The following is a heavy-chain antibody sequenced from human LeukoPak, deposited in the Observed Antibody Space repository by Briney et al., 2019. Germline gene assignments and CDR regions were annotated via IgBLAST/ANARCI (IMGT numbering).Heavy chain of an antibody. Sequence: ASVKVSCKASGGTFSSYAISWVRQAPGQGLEWMGGIIPIFGTANYAQKFQGRVTITTDESTSTAYMELSSLRSEDTAVYYCARRPIDYSNYKEPDYFDYWGQGALVTVSS. V-gene: IGHV1-69*05. J-gene: IGHJ4*02. CDR2: IIPIFGTA. CDR3: ARRPIDYSNYKEPDYFDY. D-gene: IGHD4-11*01. CDR1: GGTFSSYA.